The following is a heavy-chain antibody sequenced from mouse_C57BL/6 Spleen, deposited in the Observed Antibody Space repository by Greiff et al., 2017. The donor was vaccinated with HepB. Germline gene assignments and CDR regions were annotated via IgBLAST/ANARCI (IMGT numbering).Heavy chain of an antibody. V-gene: IGHV3-6*01. CDR1: GYSITSGYY. CDR2: ISYDGSN. Sequence: EVQLQESGPGLVKPSQSLSLTCSVTGYSITSGYYWNWLRQFPGNKLEWMGFISYDGSNNYNPSLTNRISITRYTSKNQLFLKLNSVTTENTATYYAARDYGYHWFFDVWGTGTTVTVSS. CDR3: ARDYGYHWFFDV. J-gene: IGHJ1*03. D-gene: IGHD2-2*01.